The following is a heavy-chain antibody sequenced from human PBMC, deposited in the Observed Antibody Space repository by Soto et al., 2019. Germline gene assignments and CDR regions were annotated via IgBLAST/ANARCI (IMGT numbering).Heavy chain of an antibody. CDR2: ISGSGGST. J-gene: IGHJ4*02. D-gene: IGHD3-16*01. CDR1: GFTFSSYA. CDR3: AKDHNTGGVTQFDY. V-gene: IGHV3-23*01. Sequence: GGSLRLSCAASGFTFSSYAMSWVRQAPGKGLEWVSAISGSGGSTYYADSVKGRFTVSRDNSKNTLFLQMNSLRAEDTAVYYYAKDHNTGGVTQFDYWGQGTLVTVSS.